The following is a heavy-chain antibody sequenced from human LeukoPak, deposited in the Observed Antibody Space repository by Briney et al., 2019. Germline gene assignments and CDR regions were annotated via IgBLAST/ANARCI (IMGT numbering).Heavy chain of an antibody. Sequence: GASVKVSCKASGYTFTSYDINWVRQATGQGLEWMGWMNPNSGNTGYAQKFQGRVTITRNTSISTAYMELSSLRSEDTAVYYCARVAGTTWEEGNYWGQGTLVTVSS. V-gene: IGHV1-8*03. D-gene: IGHD1-1*01. CDR1: GYTFTSYD. CDR3: ARVAGTTWEEGNY. J-gene: IGHJ4*02. CDR2: MNPNSGNT.